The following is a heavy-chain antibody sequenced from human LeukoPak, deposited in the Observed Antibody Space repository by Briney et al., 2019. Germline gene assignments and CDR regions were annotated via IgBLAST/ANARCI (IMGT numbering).Heavy chain of an antibody. J-gene: IGHJ6*03. V-gene: IGHV4-4*07. CDR3: ARGNYDFWSGYSTHPYYYYMDA. Sequence: SETLSLTCTVSGGSTSSYYWSWIRQPAGKGLEWIGRIYTSGSTNYNPSLKSRVTMSVDTSKNQFSLKLSSVTAADTAVYYCARGNYDFWSGYSTHPYYYYMDAWGKGTTVTVSS. CDR1: GGSTSSYY. D-gene: IGHD3-3*01. CDR2: IYTSGST.